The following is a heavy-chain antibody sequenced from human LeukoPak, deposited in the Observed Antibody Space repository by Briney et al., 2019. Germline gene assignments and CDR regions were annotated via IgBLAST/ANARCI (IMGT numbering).Heavy chain of an antibody. J-gene: IGHJ4*02. CDR3: ARSGVSGYNFWYFDY. Sequence: GGSLRLSCAASGFTFSSYWMHWVRQAPGKGLVWVSRISQDGRNTDYADSVKGRFTISRDNAKNTLYLQVNSLRAEDTAVYYCARSGVSGYNFWYFDYWGQGTLVTVSS. D-gene: IGHD5-12*01. V-gene: IGHV3-74*01. CDR2: ISQDGRNT. CDR1: GFTFSSYW.